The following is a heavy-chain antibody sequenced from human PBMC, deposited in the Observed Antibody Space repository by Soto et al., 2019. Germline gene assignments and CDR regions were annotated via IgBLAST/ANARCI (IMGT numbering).Heavy chain of an antibody. D-gene: IGHD1-26*01. CDR2: INPNSGGT. Sequence: ASVKVSCKASGYTFTGYYMHWVRQAPGQGLEWMGWINPNSGGTNYAQKFQGWVTMTRDTSISTAYMELSRLRSDDTAVYYCATGVGATVPSPDSYYYGMDVWGQGTTVTVSS. CDR1: GYTFTGYY. CDR3: ATGVGATVPSPDSYYYGMDV. J-gene: IGHJ6*02. V-gene: IGHV1-2*04.